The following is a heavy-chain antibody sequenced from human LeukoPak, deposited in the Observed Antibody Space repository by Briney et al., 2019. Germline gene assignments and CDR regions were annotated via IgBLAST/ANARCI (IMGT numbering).Heavy chain of an antibody. D-gene: IGHD6-6*01. CDR1: GFTFSGYG. V-gene: IGHV3-33*01. CDR3: ARDSTDSSSTFDY. Sequence: GGSLRLSCAASGFTFSGYGMHWVRQAPGKGLEWVAVIWYDGTNEYYADSVKGRFTFSRDNSKKTVYLQMNALRAEDTAVYYCARDSTDSSSTFDYWGQGTLVTVSS. CDR2: IWYDGTNE. J-gene: IGHJ4*02.